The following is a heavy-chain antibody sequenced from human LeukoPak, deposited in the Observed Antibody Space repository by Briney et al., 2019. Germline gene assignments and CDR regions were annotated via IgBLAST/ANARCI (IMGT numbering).Heavy chain of an antibody. D-gene: IGHD5-24*01. V-gene: IGHV4-59*01. J-gene: IGHJ4*02. CDR3: ARDGYNSFDS. CDR2: VYYSGST. CDR1: GGSLSDYY. Sequence: PSETLSLTCTVSGGSLSDYYWSWIRQPPGKALEWIGYVYYSGSTTYNPSLKSRVTISVDTSKNQFSLKLSSVTAADTAVYYCARDGYNSFDSWGQGTLVTVSS.